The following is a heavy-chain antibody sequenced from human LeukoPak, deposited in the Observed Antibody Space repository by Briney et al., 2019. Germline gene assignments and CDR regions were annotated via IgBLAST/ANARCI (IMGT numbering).Heavy chain of an antibody. CDR3: ARGSSVADY. Sequence: PGGSLRLSCAASGFTFSSYSMNWVRQGPGQGLEWVSYVSGSGSTIYYADSVKGRFTISRDNAKNSLYLQMNSLRDEDTAVYYCARGSSVADYWGQGTLVTVSS. CDR1: GFTFSSYS. V-gene: IGHV3-48*02. CDR2: VSGSGSTI. D-gene: IGHD4-23*01. J-gene: IGHJ4*02.